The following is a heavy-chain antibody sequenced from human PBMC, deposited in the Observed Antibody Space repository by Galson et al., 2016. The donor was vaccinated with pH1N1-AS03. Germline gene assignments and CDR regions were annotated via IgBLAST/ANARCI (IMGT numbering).Heavy chain of an antibody. CDR1: GDSFNTYW. J-gene: IGHJ4*02. Sequence: SGAEVKKPGESLKISCTGSGDSFNTYWIGWVRQMPGKGLEWMGIIYPGDSDTRYSPSFQGHVTISADASISTAYLQWSSLKASDTAIYYCARRGHCTGISCYDLDSWGQGTMVTVSS. CDR2: IYPGDSDT. CDR3: ARRGHCTGISCYDLDS. D-gene: IGHD2-2*01. V-gene: IGHV5-51*03.